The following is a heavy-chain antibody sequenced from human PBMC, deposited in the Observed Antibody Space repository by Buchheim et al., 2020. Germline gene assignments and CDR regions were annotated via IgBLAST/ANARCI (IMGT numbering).Heavy chain of an antibody. CDR3: ARDFDWVPDY. J-gene: IGHJ4*02. V-gene: IGHV1-2*02. CDR2: IKPDTGVT. D-gene: IGHD3-9*01. CDR1: GFIFTDHY. Sequence: QVQLVQSGPDIKKPGASMKVSCKASGFIFTDHYLHWIRQAPGQGLEWVGWIKPDTGVTNYALKFQGRVTLATDTSISTLYIELNRLTSDDTAIYYCARDFDWVPDYWGQGTL.